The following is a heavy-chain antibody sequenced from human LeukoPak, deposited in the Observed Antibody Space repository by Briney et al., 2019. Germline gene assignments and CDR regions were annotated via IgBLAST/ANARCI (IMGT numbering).Heavy chain of an antibody. CDR3: AKGLDSSWTPDQ. V-gene: IGHV3-48*03. CDR1: GLTFSNLK. J-gene: IGHJ4*02. D-gene: IGHD6-13*01. Sequence: GGSLRLSCAVSGLTFSNLKMNWVRQAPGKGLEWVSYISAGGRTTFYADSVTGRFTISRDNAKNSLYLQMSSLRVEDTAVYYCAKGLDSSWTPDQWDQGTLVTVSS. CDR2: ISAGGRTT.